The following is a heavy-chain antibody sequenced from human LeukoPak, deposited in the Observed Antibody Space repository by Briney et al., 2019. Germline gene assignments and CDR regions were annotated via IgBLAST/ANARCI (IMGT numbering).Heavy chain of an antibody. V-gene: IGHV3-48*03. J-gene: IGHJ4*02. CDR1: GFTLSSYE. D-gene: IGHD5-24*01. CDR2: MSSSGNSK. Sequence: GGSLRLSCAASGFTLSSYEMNWVRQAPGKGLEWVSYMSSSGNSKHYADSVKGRFTIPRDNAKNSLYLQMNSLRAEDTAVYYCAGEMATTSLDAFDYWGQGTLVTVSS. CDR3: AGEMATTSLDAFDY.